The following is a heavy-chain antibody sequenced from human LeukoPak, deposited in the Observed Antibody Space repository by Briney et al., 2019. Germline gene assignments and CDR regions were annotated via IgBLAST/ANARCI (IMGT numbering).Heavy chain of an antibody. CDR1: GFTFSSYG. Sequence: GGSLRLTCLATGFTFSSYGMHWVRQAPGKGLEGVSFIPYDGSNKYYADSVRGRFTISRDNAKNTLYLQMSSLRAEDTAVYYCAKRIQSAMATGYWGQGTLVTVSS. D-gene: IGHD5-18*01. CDR2: IPYDGSNK. V-gene: IGHV3-30*02. J-gene: IGHJ4*02. CDR3: AKRIQSAMATGY.